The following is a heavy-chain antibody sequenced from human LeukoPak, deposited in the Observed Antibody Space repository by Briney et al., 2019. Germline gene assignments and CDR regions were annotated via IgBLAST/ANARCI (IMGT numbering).Heavy chain of an antibody. J-gene: IGHJ4*02. CDR1: GFTFSSYE. CDR3: LTSTRSHRFDY. D-gene: IGHD2-15*01. CDR2: ISSSGSTI. V-gene: IGHV3-48*03. Sequence: GGSLRLSCAASGFTFSSYEMNWVRQAPGKGLEWVSYISSSGSTIYYADSVEGRFIISRDNAKNSLYLQMNSLRAEDTAVYYCLTSTRSHRFDYWGQGTLVTVSS.